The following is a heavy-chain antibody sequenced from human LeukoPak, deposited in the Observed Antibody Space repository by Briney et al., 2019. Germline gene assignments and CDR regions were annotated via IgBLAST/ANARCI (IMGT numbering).Heavy chain of an antibody. J-gene: IGHJ4*02. CDR2: ISYDESNT. V-gene: IGHV3-30*04. CDR3: ARDGDGDYVFSYYFDY. Sequence: PGGSLRLSCAASGFTFSSYAMHWVRQAPGKGLEWVALISYDESNTFYADSVKGRFTISRDNSKNTLYLQMSSLRVEDTAVYYCARDGDGDYVFSYYFDYWGQGTLVTVSS. CDR1: GFTFSSYA. D-gene: IGHD4-17*01.